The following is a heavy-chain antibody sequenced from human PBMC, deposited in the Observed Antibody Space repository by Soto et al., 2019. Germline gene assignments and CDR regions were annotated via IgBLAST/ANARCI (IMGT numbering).Heavy chain of an antibody. Sequence: QIHLVQSGAEVKEPGASVKVSCKASGYTFTSYAISWVRQAPGQGLEWMGWLSAYNGNTNYAQNLQGRVTVTTDTSTDTAYMERRSLRSEDTAVYYCATVVGAVPYWGQGTLVTVSS. CDR1: GYTFTSYA. CDR3: ATVVGAVPY. V-gene: IGHV1-18*01. J-gene: IGHJ4*02. D-gene: IGHD1-26*01. CDR2: LSAYNGNT.